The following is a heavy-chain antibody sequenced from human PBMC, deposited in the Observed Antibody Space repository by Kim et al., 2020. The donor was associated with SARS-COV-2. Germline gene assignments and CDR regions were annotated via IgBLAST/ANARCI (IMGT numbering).Heavy chain of an antibody. CDR2: IKQDGSEK. Sequence: GGSLRLSCAASGFTFSSYWMSWVRQAPGKGLEWVANIKQDGSEKYYVDSVKGRFTISRDNAKNSLYLQMNSLRAEDTAVYYCARDLSGSYHYFDYWGQGTLVTVSS. V-gene: IGHV3-7*01. CDR3: ARDLSGSYHYFDY. CDR1: GFTFSSYW. D-gene: IGHD1-26*01. J-gene: IGHJ4*02.